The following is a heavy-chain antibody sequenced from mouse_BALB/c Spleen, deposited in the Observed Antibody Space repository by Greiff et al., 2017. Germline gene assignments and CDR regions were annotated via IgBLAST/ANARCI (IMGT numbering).Heavy chain of an antibody. CDR3: ARQGYDGYAMDY. J-gene: IGHJ4*01. Sequence: EVKLMESGGDLVKPGGSLKLSCAASGFTFSSYGMSWVRQTPDKRLEWVATISSGASYTYYPDSVKGRFTISRDNAKNTLYLQMSSLKSEDTAMYYCARQGYDGYAMDYWGQGTSVTVSS. V-gene: IGHV5-6*01. CDR1: GFTFSSYG. D-gene: IGHD2-14*01. CDR2: ISSGASYT.